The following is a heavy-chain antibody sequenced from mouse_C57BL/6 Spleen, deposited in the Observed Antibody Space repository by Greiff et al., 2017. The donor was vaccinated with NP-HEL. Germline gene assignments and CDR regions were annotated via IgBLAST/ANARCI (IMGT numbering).Heavy chain of an antibody. V-gene: IGHV5-4*01. D-gene: IGHD2-14*01. Sequence: DVKLVESGGGLVKPGGSLKLSCAASGFTFSSYAMSWVRQTPEKRLEWVATISDGGSYTYYPDNVKGRFTISRDNAKNNLYLQMSHLKSEDTAMYYCAREEVWFAYWGQGTLVTVSA. CDR2: ISDGGSYT. J-gene: IGHJ3*01. CDR3: AREEVWFAY. CDR1: GFTFSSYA.